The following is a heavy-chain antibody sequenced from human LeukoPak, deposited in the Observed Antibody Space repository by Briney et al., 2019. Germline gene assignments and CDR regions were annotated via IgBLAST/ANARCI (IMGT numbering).Heavy chain of an antibody. CDR2: ISYDGSNK. J-gene: IGHJ6*02. CDR1: GFTFSSYG. V-gene: IGHV3-30*18. CDR3: AKDLQDYYYYGMDV. Sequence: GGSLRLSCAASGFTFSSYGMHWVRQAPGKGLEWVAVISYDGSNKYYADSVKGRFTISRDNSKNTLYLQMNSLRAEDTAVYYCAKDLQDYYYYGMDVWGQGTTVTVSS.